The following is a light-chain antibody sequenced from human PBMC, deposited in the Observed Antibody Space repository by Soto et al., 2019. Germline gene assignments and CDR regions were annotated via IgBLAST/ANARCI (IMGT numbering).Light chain of an antibody. J-gene: IGKJ1*01. CDR2: SAS. V-gene: IGKV1-9*01. CDR1: QYISSY. Sequence: DIQLTQSPSFLSASVGDRVTITCRASQYISSYLAWYQQRPGKVPRFLTHSASTLQSGAPSRFSATGSGTTFTLTISSLQPEDIATYYCQQLNRFPRTFGQGTKVEV. CDR3: QQLNRFPRT.